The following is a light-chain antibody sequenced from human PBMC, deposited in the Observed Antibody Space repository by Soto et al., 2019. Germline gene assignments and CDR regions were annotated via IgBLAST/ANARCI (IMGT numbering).Light chain of an antibody. CDR1: QSVSRY. CDR3: QHYAGSPWT. CDR2: SAS. J-gene: IGKJ1*01. Sequence: ALTQSPCTLSLSPGERATLACRESQSVSRYLAWFQHKPGQAPRVLLYSASTRATGIPDRFSGSGSGTDFTLTVSRLEPEDFAVYYCQHYAGSPWTFGRGTKVEIK. V-gene: IGKV3-20*01.